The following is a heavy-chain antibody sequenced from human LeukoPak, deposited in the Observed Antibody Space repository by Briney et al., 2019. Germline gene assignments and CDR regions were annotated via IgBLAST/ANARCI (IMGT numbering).Heavy chain of an antibody. Sequence: GGPLRLSCAASGFTLSNAWVSGVRRARGKGVEGVGRIKCKKNGGTTDYAAPVKGRFTISRDDSKNTLYLQMNSVKTEDTAVYYCTTQGREYQLLWMDVWGQGTTVTVSS. V-gene: IGHV3-15*01. CDR3: TTQGREYQLLWMDV. CDR2: IKCKKNGGTT. CDR1: GFTLSNAW. D-gene: IGHD2-2*01. J-gene: IGHJ6*02.